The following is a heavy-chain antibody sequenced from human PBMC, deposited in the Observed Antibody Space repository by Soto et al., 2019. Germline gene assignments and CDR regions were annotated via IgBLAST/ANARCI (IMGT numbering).Heavy chain of an antibody. CDR1: GGTFSSYA. Sequence: QVQLVQSGAEVKKPGSSVKVSCKASGGTFSSYAISWVRQAPGQGLEWMGGIIPIFGTANYAQKFQGRVTITADESTSTAYMELSRLRSEDPAVYYCARDRREYHYDSSGYYYDAFDIWGQGTMVTVSS. V-gene: IGHV1-69*01. CDR2: IIPIFGTA. J-gene: IGHJ3*02. CDR3: ARDRREYHYDSSGYYYDAFDI. D-gene: IGHD3-22*01.